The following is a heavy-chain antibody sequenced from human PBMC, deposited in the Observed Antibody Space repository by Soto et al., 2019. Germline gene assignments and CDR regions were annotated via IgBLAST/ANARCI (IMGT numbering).Heavy chain of an antibody. V-gene: IGHV1-18*01. J-gene: IGHJ4*02. CDR1: GYTFTSYG. Sequence: QVQLVQSGAEVKKPGASVKVSCKASGYTFTSYGISWVRQAPGQGLEWMGWISAYNGNTNYAQKLQGRVTMTTDTSTSTAYMELRSLRSDDTAVYYCARDWENGRDYIWGSYRYLTDYWGQGTLVTVSS. CDR3: ARDWENGRDYIWGSYRYLTDY. D-gene: IGHD3-16*02. CDR2: ISAYNGNT.